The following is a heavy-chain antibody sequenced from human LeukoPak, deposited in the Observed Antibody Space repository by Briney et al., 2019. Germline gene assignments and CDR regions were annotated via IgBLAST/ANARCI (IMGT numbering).Heavy chain of an antibody. V-gene: IGHV4-34*01. CDR3: ARLLGSHINYFDP. CDR1: GGSFSGYY. CDR2: IYYSGSP. J-gene: IGHJ5*02. D-gene: IGHD2-21*01. Sequence: PSETLSLTCAVYGGSFSGYYWSWIRQPPGKGLEWIGSIYYSGSPYYNPSLKSRVTISVDTSKNQFSLKLSSVTAADTAVYYCARLLGSHINYFDPWGQGTLVTVSS.